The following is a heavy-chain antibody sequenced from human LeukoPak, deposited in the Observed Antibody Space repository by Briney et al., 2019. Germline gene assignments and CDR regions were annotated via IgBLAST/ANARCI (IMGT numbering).Heavy chain of an antibody. CDR3: AKELGMIVVEGPIDY. J-gene: IGHJ4*02. Sequence: GASLRLPCAASGFTFSSYAMSWVRQAPGKGLEWVSAISGSGGSTYYADSVKGRFTISRDNSKNTLYLQMNSLRAEDTAVYYCAKELGMIVVEGPIDYWGQGTLVTVSS. CDR2: ISGSGGST. CDR1: GFTFSSYA. V-gene: IGHV3-23*01. D-gene: IGHD3-22*01.